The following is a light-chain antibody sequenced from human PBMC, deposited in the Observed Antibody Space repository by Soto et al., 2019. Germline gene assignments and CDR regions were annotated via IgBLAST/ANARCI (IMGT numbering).Light chain of an antibody. CDR3: SSYAVNKLL. CDR2: EVN. V-gene: IGLV2-8*01. CDR1: STDVGGYNY. J-gene: IGLJ2*01. Sequence: QSVLTQPPSASGSPGQSVTISCTGTSTDVGGYNYVSWYQQHPGKAPKLMIYEVNKRPSGVPDRFSGSKSGNTASLTVSGLQAEDEADYYCSSYAVNKLLFGGGTKLTVL.